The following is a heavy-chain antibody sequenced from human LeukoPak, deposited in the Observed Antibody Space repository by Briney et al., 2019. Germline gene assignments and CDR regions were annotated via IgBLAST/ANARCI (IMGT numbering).Heavy chain of an antibody. CDR2: IIDSVGTT. CDR3: AKRPAYGASPGYFDY. D-gene: IGHD4-17*01. CDR1: GFTFSRYA. J-gene: IGHJ4*02. Sequence: GGSLRLSCAASGFTFSRYAMSWGRQAPGKRLEWVSSIIDSVGTTYYADSVQGRFTLSRDNSKNTLYLQMNSHRADDTAAYHCAKRPAYGASPGYFDYWGQGTLVTVSS. V-gene: IGHV3-23*01.